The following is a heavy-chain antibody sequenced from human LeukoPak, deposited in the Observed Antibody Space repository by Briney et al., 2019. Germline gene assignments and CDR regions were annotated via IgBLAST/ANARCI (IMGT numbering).Heavy chain of an antibody. J-gene: IGHJ5*02. V-gene: IGHV1-18*01. D-gene: IGHD5-18*01. CDR2: ISAKNGNT. CDR1: GFTFTDYG. Sequence: GGSVKVSCQGSGFTFTDYGISWVRQPPGQGVEGMGWISAKNGNTNFVQKFQSRVTMTTDTSMTTAYMELRSLRYDDTAVYYCATTKSAMVTCFDPWGQGTLVTVSS. CDR3: ATTKSAMVTCFDP.